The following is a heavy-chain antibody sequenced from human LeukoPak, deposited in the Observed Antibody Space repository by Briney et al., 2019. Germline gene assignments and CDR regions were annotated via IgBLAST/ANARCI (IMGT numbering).Heavy chain of an antibody. CDR3: VKNSGWYHLGF. D-gene: IGHD6-13*01. CDR1: GFTFTNFW. V-gene: IGHV3-7*03. Sequence: GGSLRLSCAASGFTFTNFWMTWVRQAPGKGLEWVGDIKEDGSDKYYGDSVKGRFVLSRDNARNSLVLRMNSLRAEDTAVYYCVKNSGWYHLGFWGQGTLVTVSS. CDR2: IKEDGSDK. J-gene: IGHJ4*02.